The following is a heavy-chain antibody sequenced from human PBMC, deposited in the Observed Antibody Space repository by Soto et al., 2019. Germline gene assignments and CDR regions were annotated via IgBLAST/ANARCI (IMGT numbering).Heavy chain of an antibody. CDR3: ARDRVYYYGCMDV. D-gene: IGHD3-22*01. CDR2: IWYDGSNK. J-gene: IGHJ6*02. CDR1: GFTFSSYG. Sequence: QVQLVESGGGVVQPGRSLRLSCAASGFTFSSYGMHWVRQAPGKGLEWVAVIWYDGSNKYYADSVKGRFTISRDNSKNTLYLQMNSLRAEDTAVYYCARDRVYYYGCMDVWGQGTTVTVSS. V-gene: IGHV3-33*01.